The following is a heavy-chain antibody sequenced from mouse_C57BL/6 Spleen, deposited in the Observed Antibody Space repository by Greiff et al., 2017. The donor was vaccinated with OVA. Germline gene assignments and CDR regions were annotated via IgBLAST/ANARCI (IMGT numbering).Heavy chain of an antibody. D-gene: IGHD2-1*01. V-gene: IGHV1-76*01. CDR3: ARGVEGGNSAWFAY. J-gene: IGHJ3*01. Sequence: QVQLQQSGAELVRPGASVKLSCKASGYTFTDYYINWVKQRPGQGLEWIARIYPGSGNTYYNEKFKGKATLTAEKSSSTAYMQLSSLTSEDSAVYVCARGVEGGNSAWFAYWGQGTLVTVSA. CDR2: IYPGSGNT. CDR1: GYTFTDYY.